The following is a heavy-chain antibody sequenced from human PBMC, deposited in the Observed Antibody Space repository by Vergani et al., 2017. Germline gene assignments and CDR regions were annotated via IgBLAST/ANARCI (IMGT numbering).Heavy chain of an antibody. CDR3: VRDVRVSRT. CDR2: LSASDRRT. CDR1: GFTFIMHA. Sequence: EVQLLESGGGLAQPGGSLRLSCAASGFTFIMHAMSWVRQAPGKGLEWVSTLSASDRRTHYADSVMGRFTISRDNSKNTLFLHMNSLRPEDTAVYYCVRDVRVSRTWGQGTLVAVSS. V-gene: IGHV3-23*01. J-gene: IGHJ3*01.